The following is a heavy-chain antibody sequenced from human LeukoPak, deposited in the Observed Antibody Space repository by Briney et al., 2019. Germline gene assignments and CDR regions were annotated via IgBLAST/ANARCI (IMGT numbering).Heavy chain of an antibody. CDR3: ARGQRDTEMATTPFDY. CDR2: IIPIFGTA. Sequence: ASVKVSCKASGGTFSSYAISWVRQAPGQGLEWMGGIIPIFGTANYAQKFQGRVTITADKSTSTAYMELSSLRSEDTAVYYCARGQRDTEMATTPFDYWGQGTLVTVSS. CDR1: GGTFSSYA. J-gene: IGHJ4*02. V-gene: IGHV1-69*06. D-gene: IGHD5-24*01.